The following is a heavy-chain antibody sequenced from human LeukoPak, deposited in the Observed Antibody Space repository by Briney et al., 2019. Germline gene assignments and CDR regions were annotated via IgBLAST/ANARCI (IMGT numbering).Heavy chain of an antibody. CDR1: GGSFSGYY. V-gene: IGHV3-23*01. CDR2: ISGSGGST. D-gene: IGHD3-9*01. Sequence: ETLSLTCAVYGGSFSGYYWSWIRQPPGKGLEWVSAISGSGGSTYYADSVKGRFTISRDNSRNTLYLQMNSLRAEDTAVYYCAKSSYDILTGPLYYFDYWGQGTLVTVSS. CDR3: AKSSYDILTGPLYYFDY. J-gene: IGHJ4*02.